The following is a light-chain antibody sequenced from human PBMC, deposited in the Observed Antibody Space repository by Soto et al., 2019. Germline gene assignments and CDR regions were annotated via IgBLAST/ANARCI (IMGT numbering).Light chain of an antibody. CDR3: QQYYSTPLT. J-gene: IGKJ5*01. CDR1: QSILYSSNNKEK. CDR2: WAS. V-gene: IGKV4-1*01. Sequence: DIVMTQSPDSLAVSLGERATINCKSSQSILYSSNNKEKLAWYQQKPGQPPKLLIYWASTRESGVPDRFSGSGSGTDFTLTISSLQAEDVAVYYCQQYYSTPLTFGQGTRLESK.